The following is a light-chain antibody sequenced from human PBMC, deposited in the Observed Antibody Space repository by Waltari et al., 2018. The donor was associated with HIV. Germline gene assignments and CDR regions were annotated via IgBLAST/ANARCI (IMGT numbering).Light chain of an antibody. Sequence: SVLTQPPSVSGAPGQRVPLPCTGSSSNIGAGYDVHWYQQLPGTAPKLLIYGNSNRPSGVPDRFSGSKSGTSASLAITGLQAEDEADYYCQSYDSSLSGWVFGGGTKLTVL. V-gene: IGLV1-40*01. J-gene: IGLJ3*02. CDR2: GNS. CDR3: QSYDSSLSGWV. CDR1: SSNIGAGYD.